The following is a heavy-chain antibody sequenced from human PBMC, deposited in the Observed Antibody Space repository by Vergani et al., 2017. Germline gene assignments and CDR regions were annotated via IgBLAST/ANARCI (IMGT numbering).Heavy chain of an antibody. Sequence: EVQLVESGGGLVQPGRSLRLSCAASGFTFDDYAMHWVRQAPGKGLEWVSGISWNSGSIGYADSVKGRFTISRDNAKNSLYLQMNSLRAEDTALYYCAKDIFPAHCSSTSCHNYYYYGMDVWGQGTTVTVSS. V-gene: IGHV3-9*01. CDR3: AKDIFPAHCSSTSCHNYYYYGMDV. CDR1: GFTFDDYA. CDR2: ISWNSGSI. D-gene: IGHD2-2*02. J-gene: IGHJ6*02.